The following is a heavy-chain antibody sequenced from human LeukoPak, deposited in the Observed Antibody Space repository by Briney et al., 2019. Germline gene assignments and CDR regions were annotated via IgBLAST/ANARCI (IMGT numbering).Heavy chain of an antibody. CDR3: ASYGYGGNPRPIDY. V-gene: IGHV3-15*01. D-gene: IGHD4-23*01. CDR2: IKSRTDGGTT. J-gene: IGHJ4*02. CDR1: GFSFNNAW. Sequence: AGGSLRLSCAASGFSFNNAWMSWVRQAPGKGLECVGRIKSRTDGGTTDYAAPVKGRFTISRDNSKNTLYLQMNSLRAEDTAVYYCASYGYGGNPRPIDYWGQGTLVTVSS.